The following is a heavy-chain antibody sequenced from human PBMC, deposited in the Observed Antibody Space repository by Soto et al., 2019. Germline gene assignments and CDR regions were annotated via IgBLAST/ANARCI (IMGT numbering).Heavy chain of an antibody. CDR3: ARANWNGSFDF. CDR2: IIPIFETT. D-gene: IGHD1-1*01. Sequence: SVKFSCKVSGGTFSSYLFNWVRQAPGQGLEWMGGIIPIFETTHYAQKFQGRLTITADDSSTTASMDLTSLTSADTAIYYCARANWNGSFDFWGQGAPVTVSS. CDR1: GGTFSSYL. J-gene: IGHJ4*02. V-gene: IGHV1-69*13.